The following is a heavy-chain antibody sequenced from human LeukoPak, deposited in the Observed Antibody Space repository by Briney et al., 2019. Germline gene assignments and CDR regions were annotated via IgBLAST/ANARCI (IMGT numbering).Heavy chain of an antibody. D-gene: IGHD1-7*01. CDR3: AYTRIGPPNWNYGPCWFDP. J-gene: IGHJ5*02. CDR2: IYYSGST. V-gene: IGHV4-39*07. CDR1: GGSISSSSYY. Sequence: PSETLSLTCTVSGGSISSSSYYWGWIRQPPGKGLEWIGSIYYSGSTYYNPSLKSRVTISVDTSKNQFSLKLSSVTAADTAVYYCAYTRIGPPNWNYGPCWFDPWGQGTLVTVSS.